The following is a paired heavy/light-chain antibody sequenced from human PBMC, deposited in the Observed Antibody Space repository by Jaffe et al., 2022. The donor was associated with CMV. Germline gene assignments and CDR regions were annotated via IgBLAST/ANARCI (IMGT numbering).Light chain of an antibody. CDR2: WAS. V-gene: IGKV4-1*01. Sequence: FVMTQSPDSLAVSVGETATINCKSSHSLLYSANNEDFLAWYQQKPGHPPKLLFYWASTRESGVPDRFSGSGSGTDFTLTISSLQPEDVAVYYCQQYYTTPWTFGQGTKVEI. CDR1: HSLLYSANNEDF. J-gene: IGKJ1*01. CDR3: QQYYTTPWT.
Heavy chain of an antibody. J-gene: IGHJ6*03. CDR1: GDSIMSHY. Sequence: QVQLQESGPGLVKPSETLSLTCTVSGDSIMSHYWNWIRQSPGKGLEWIGYIYHTGSTNYNPSFKSRVTMSVDTSKNQFSLNLSSVTAADTAVYYCAKDRTGDKVYHYYMAVWGEGTTVTVSS. CDR3: AKDRTGDKVYHYYMAV. CDR2: IYHTGST. V-gene: IGHV4-59*11. D-gene: IGHD7-27*01.